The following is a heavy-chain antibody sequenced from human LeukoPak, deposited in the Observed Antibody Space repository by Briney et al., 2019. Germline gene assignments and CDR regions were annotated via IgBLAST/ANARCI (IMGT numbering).Heavy chain of an antibody. CDR3: ARDVASFSDY. V-gene: IGHV3-21*01. J-gene: IGHJ4*02. D-gene: IGHD2/OR15-2a*01. CDR1: GFTFSSYW. Sequence: SGGSLRLSCAASGFTFSSYWMNWVRQAPGKGLEWVSSISSSNSYIYYADSVKGRFTISRDNAKNSLYLQMNSLRAEDTAVYYCARDVASFSDYWGQGTLVTVSS. CDR2: ISSSNSYI.